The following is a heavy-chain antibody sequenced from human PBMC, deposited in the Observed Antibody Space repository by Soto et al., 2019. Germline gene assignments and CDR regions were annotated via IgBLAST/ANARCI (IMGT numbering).Heavy chain of an antibody. J-gene: IGHJ6*02. Sequence: SETLSLTCTVSGGSISSGGYYWSWIRQHPGKGLEWIGYIYYSGSTYYNPSLKSRVTISVDTSKSQFSLKLSSVTAADTAVYYCARDRPGYYYGSVSYYNGYYAMDGWGRGTTVTVSS. CDR1: GGSISSGGYY. CDR2: IYYSGST. D-gene: IGHD3-10*01. V-gene: IGHV4-31*03. CDR3: ARDRPGYYYGSVSYYNGYYAMDG.